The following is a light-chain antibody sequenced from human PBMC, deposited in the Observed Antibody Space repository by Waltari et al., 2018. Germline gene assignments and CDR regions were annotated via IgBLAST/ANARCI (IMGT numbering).Light chain of an antibody. CDR3: HQYNNWPPGT. CDR1: QSVSSN. J-gene: IGKJ1*01. Sequence: EIVITHSPATLSVSPGERATPSCRASQSVSSNLAWYQQKPGQAPGLLLYGASIRATGIPARFSGSGSATEFTLTISILQSEDFAVYYCHQYNNWPPGTFGQGTKVEVK. CDR2: GAS. V-gene: IGKV3D-15*03.